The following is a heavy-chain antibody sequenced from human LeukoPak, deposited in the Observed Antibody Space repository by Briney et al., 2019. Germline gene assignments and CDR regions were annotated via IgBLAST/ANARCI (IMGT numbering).Heavy chain of an antibody. CDR1: GFTFDDYA. Sequence: QPGRSLRLSCAVSGFTFDDYAMHWVRLAPGKGLEWVSGITSNSDNRGYADSVKGRFTISRDNAKNSLYLQMNSVRAEDTALYYCASLSPGTDFDYWGQGTLVTVSS. CDR3: ASLSPGTDFDY. J-gene: IGHJ4*02. V-gene: IGHV3-9*01. D-gene: IGHD6-13*01. CDR2: ITSNSDNR.